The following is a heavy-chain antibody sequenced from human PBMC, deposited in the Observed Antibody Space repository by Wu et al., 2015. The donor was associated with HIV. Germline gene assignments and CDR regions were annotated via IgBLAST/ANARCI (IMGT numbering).Heavy chain of an antibody. CDR2: INPSGDST. V-gene: IGHV1-46*01. D-gene: IGHD6-19*01. CDR1: GYTLIIYY. Sequence: QVRLVQSGAEVKKPGASVRVSCKASGYTLIIYYMHWVRQAPGQGLEWMGKINPSGDSTSYAKKFQGRVTVTRDTSTSTVYMELSSLRSEDTAVYYCASWFGAGIVVAGYRYFDLWGRGTLVTVSS. J-gene: IGHJ2*01. CDR3: ASWFGAGIVVAGYRYFDL.